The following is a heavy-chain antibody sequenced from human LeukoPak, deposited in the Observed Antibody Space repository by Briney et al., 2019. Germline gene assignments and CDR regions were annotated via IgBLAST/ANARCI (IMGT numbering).Heavy chain of an antibody. CDR2: IISILGTT. D-gene: IGHD3-22*01. CDR1: GGTFISYA. J-gene: IGHJ4*02. Sequence: SVKVSCKASGGTFISYAISWVRQAPGQGLEWMGGIISILGTTKYAQKFQGRVTITADESTSTAYMELSSLRSEDTAVYYCARSGDSSGYYYGERYWGQGTLVTVSS. V-gene: IGHV1-69*13. CDR3: ARSGDSSGYYYGERY.